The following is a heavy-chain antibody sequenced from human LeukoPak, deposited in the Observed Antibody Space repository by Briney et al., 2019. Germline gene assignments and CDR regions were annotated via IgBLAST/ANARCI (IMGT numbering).Heavy chain of an antibody. D-gene: IGHD6-6*01. J-gene: IGHJ4*02. CDR2: INHSGST. V-gene: IGHV4-34*01. CDR1: GGSFSGYY. Sequence: PSETLSLTCAVYGGSFSGYYWSWIRQPPGKGLGWIGEINHSGSTNYNPSLKSRVTISVDTSKNQFSLKLRSVTAADTAVYYCARGTLVPDYWGQGTLVTVSS. CDR3: ARGTLVPDY.